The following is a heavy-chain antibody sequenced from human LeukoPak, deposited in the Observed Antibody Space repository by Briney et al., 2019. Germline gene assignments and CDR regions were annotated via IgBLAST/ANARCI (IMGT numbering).Heavy chain of an antibody. J-gene: IGHJ4*02. CDR1: GGSISSYY. Sequence: SETLSLTCAVSGGSISSYYWSWIRQPAGKGLGWIGRIYTSGSTNYNPSLKSRVTMSVDTSKNQFSLKLSSVTAADTAVYYCARQYDFWSGYYEDYWGQGTLVTVSS. CDR2: IYTSGST. V-gene: IGHV4-4*07. D-gene: IGHD3-3*01. CDR3: ARQYDFWSGYYEDY.